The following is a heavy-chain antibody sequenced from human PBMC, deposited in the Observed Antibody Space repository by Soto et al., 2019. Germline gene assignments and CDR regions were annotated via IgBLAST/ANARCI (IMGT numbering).Heavy chain of an antibody. V-gene: IGHV4-59*01. CDR2: IYYSGST. D-gene: IGHD2-15*01. Sequence: SETLSLTCTVSGGSISSYYWSWIRQPPGKGLEWIGYIYYSGSTNYNPSLKSRVTISVDTSKNQFSLKLSSVTAADTAVYYCARGHCSGGSCVGIEGPNNWFDPWGQGTLVTVS. CDR1: GGSISSYY. CDR3: ARGHCSGGSCVGIEGPNNWFDP. J-gene: IGHJ5*02.